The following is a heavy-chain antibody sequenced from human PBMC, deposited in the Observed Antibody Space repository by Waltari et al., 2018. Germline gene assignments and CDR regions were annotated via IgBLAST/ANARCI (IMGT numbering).Heavy chain of an antibody. D-gene: IGHD5-18*01. V-gene: IGHV4-34*01. CDR2: INHSGST. CDR1: GGSFSGYY. Sequence: QVQLQQWGAGLLKPSETLSLTCAVYGGSFSGYYWRWIRQPPGKGLEWIGEINHSGSTNSNPSLKSRVTISVDTSKNQFSLKLSSVTAADTAVYYCAGRGYVDTAMGSPLGYFDYWGQGTLVTVSS. CDR3: AGRGYVDTAMGSPLGYFDY. J-gene: IGHJ4*02.